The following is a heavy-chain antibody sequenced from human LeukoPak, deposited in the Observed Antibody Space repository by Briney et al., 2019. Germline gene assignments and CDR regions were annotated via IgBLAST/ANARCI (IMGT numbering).Heavy chain of an antibody. V-gene: IGHV3-23*01. CDR1: GFTFSSYA. CDR2: ISSSGGSA. CDR3: AKARVGEAGASDY. D-gene: IGHD6-13*01. Sequence: GGSLRLSCAASGFTFSSYAMSWVRQFPGKGLEWVSSISSSGGSAYYADSVKGRFSISRDNSKNTLYLQMNSLRAEDTAVYYCAKARVGEAGASDYWGQGTLVTVSS. J-gene: IGHJ4*02.